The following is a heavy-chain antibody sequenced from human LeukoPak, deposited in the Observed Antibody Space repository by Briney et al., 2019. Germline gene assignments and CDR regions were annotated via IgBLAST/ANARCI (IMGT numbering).Heavy chain of an antibody. J-gene: IGHJ3*02. V-gene: IGHV1-24*01. Sequence: ASVKVSCKVSGYTLTELSMHWVRQAPGKGLEWMGGFDPEDGETIYAQKFQGRVTMTRNTSISTAYMELSSLRSEDTAVYYCARDLWFGEYAFDIWGQGTMVTVSS. D-gene: IGHD3-10*01. CDR2: FDPEDGET. CDR3: ARDLWFGEYAFDI. CDR1: GYTLTELS.